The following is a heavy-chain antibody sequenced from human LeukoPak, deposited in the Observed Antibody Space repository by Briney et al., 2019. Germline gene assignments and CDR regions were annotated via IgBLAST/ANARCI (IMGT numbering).Heavy chain of an antibody. V-gene: IGHV3-30-3*01. Sequence: GRSLRLSCAASGFTFSSYAMHWVRQAPGKGLEWVAVISYDGSNKYYADSVKGRFTISRDNSKNTLYLQMNSLRAEDTAVYYCARPMYSGYSSSWYPGDFDHWGQGTLVTVSS. CDR3: ARPMYSGYSSSWYPGDFDH. D-gene: IGHD6-13*01. J-gene: IGHJ4*02. CDR2: ISYDGSNK. CDR1: GFTFSSYA.